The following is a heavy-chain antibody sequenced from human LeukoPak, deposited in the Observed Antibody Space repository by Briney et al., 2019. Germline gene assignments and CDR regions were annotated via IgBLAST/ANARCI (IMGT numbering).Heavy chain of an antibody. CDR1: GGSISSSSYY. J-gene: IGHJ3*02. CDR3: ATTSIAAFDI. V-gene: IGHV4-39*07. D-gene: IGHD6-6*01. CDR2: IYYSGST. Sequence: PSETLSLTCTVSGGSISSSSYYWGWIRQPPGKGLEWIGSIYYSGSTYYNPSLKSRVTISVDTSKNQFSLKLSSVTAADTAVYYCATTSIAAFDIWGQGTMVTVSS.